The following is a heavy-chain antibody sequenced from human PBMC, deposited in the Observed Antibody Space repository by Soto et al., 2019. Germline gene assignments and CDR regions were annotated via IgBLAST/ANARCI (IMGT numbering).Heavy chain of an antibody. CDR3: ARGADFWSGYRWFDP. CDR1: CYTFSSYG. D-gene: IGHD3-3*01. V-gene: IGHV1-18*01. J-gene: IGHJ5*02. CDR2: ISAYNGNT. Sequence: SVKVSFKASCYTFSSYGISWVRQAPVQGLEWMGWISAYNGNTKNAQNLQGRVTLTTDTSTSTAYMELRSLRYDDTAVYFCARGADFWSGYRWFDPWGQGTLVTVYS.